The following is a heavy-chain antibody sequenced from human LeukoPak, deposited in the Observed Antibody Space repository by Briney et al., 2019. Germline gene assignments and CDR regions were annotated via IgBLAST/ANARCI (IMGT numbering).Heavy chain of an antibody. J-gene: IGHJ5*02. CDR3: ARHGSHVRYSSSWYDWFDP. CDR1: GYSFTSYW. Sequence: GECLKISCKGSGYSFTSYWIGWVRQMPGKGLEWMGIIYPGDPDTRYSPSFQGQVTISADKSISTAYLQWSSLEASDTAMYYCARHGSHVRYSSSWYDWFDPWGQGTLVTVSS. V-gene: IGHV5-51*01. CDR2: IYPGDPDT. D-gene: IGHD6-13*01.